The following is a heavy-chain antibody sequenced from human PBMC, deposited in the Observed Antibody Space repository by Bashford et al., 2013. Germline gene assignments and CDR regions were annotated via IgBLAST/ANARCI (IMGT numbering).Heavy chain of an antibody. J-gene: IGHJ5*02. CDR2: IDWDDDK. CDR3: VRGYRYNWFDP. Sequence: WIRQPPGKALEWLALIDWDDDKYYSTSLKTRLTISKDTSKNQVVLTMTNMDPVDTATYYCVRGYRYNWFDPVGPREPWSPSPQ. V-gene: IGHV2-70*01. D-gene: IGHD1-1*01.